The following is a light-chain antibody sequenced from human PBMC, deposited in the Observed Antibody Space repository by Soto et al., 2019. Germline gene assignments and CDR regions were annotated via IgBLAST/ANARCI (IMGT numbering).Light chain of an antibody. CDR3: QAWATTTVI. V-gene: IGLV3-1*01. CDR2: QDN. J-gene: IGLJ2*01. CDR1: KLGDKY. Sequence: SYDLTQPPSVSVSQGQTARITCSGDKLGDKYAFWYQQKPGQSPVLVIYQDNKRPSGIPERFSGSNSGNTATLAISGTQALDEADYFCQAWATTTVIFGGGTKLTVL.